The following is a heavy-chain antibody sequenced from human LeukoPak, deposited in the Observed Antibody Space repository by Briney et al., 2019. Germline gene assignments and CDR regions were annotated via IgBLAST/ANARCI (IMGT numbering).Heavy chain of an antibody. CDR2: ISGSGIST. D-gene: IGHD3-16*01. V-gene: IGHV3-23*01. J-gene: IGHJ4*02. CDR1: GFTFSDYG. Sequence: GGSLRLSCAAAGFTFSDYGMNWVRQAPGKGLEWVSGISGSGISTYYADSVKGRFTISRDNAKNSLYLHMNSLRAEDTAVYYCAKVRSYHFDYWGQGTLVTVSS. CDR3: AKVRSYHFDY.